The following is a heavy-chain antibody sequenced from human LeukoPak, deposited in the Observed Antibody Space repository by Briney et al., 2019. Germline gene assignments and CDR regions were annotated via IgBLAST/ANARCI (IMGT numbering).Heavy chain of an antibody. V-gene: IGHV3-23*01. Sequence: GGSLRLSCVASGFTFSNYGMSWVRQAPGKGLEWVSAISGSGGSTYYADSVKGRFTTSRDNSKNTLYLQMNSLRAEDTAVYYCARGHRGPFLYYYYYMDVWGKGTTVTVSS. CDR1: GFTFSNYG. CDR3: ARGHRGPFLYYYYYMDV. D-gene: IGHD2/OR15-2a*01. J-gene: IGHJ6*03. CDR2: ISGSGGST.